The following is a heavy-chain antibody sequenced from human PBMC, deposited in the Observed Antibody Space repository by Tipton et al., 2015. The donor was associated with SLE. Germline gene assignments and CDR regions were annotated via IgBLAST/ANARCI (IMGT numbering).Heavy chain of an antibody. CDR3: ARGGGSYYDY. J-gene: IGHJ4*02. Sequence: PGLVKPSETLSLTCAVYTGSLSGYYWSWIRQHPGKGLEWIGYIYYSGSTYYNPSLKGPVTLSLDTSKNQFYLRVNSVTAADTAVYYCARGGGSYYDYWGQGTLVTVSS. CDR2: IYYSGST. V-gene: IGHV4-34*10. D-gene: IGHD1-26*01. CDR1: TGSLSGYY.